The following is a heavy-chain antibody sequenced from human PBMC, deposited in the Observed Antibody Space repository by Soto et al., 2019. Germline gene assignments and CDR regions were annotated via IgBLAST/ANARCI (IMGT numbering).Heavy chain of an antibody. V-gene: IGHV3-23*01. J-gene: IGHJ6*02. CDR2: ISGSGGST. Sequence: GGSLRLSCAASGFTFSSYAMSWVRQAPGKGLEWVSAISGSGGSTYYADSVKGRFTISRDNSKNTLYLQMNSLRAEDTAVYYCAKGARIAPTAYYYYGMDVGGQGTTVTVSS. D-gene: IGHD2-21*02. CDR1: GFTFSSYA. CDR3: AKGARIAPTAYYYYGMDV.